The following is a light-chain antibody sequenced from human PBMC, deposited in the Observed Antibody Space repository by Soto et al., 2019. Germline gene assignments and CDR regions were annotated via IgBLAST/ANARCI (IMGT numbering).Light chain of an antibody. CDR3: QHYGSSLFT. V-gene: IGKV3-20*01. Sequence: EIVLTQSPGTLSLSPGERATLSCRASQSVSSSYLAWYQQKPGQAPRLLIYGASSKATGIPDRFSGSGSGTDFTLTISRLEPEDVAVYYCQHYGSSLFTFGPGTKVEIK. J-gene: IGKJ3*01. CDR1: QSVSSSY. CDR2: GAS.